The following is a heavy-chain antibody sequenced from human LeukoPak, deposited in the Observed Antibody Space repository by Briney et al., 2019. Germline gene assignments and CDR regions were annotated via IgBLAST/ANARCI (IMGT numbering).Heavy chain of an antibody. V-gene: IGHV5-51*03. CDR1: GYTFTSYW. D-gene: IGHD6-13*01. CDR3: ARWAGYSISWHYFNY. J-gene: IGHJ4*02. CDR2: VHPGDSDI. Sequence: GESRKISCKGSGYTFTSYWIGWVRQMPGKGLEWMGSVHPGDSDIRYSPSFQGQVTISADKSISTAYLQWSSLRASDTAMYYCARWAGYSISWHYFNYWGEGTLVTVSS.